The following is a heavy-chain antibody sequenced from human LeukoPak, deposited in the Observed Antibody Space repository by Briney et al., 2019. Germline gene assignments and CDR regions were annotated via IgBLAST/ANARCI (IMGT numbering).Heavy chain of an antibody. CDR2: MNPNSGNT. CDR1: GYTFTSCD. D-gene: IGHD3-3*01. J-gene: IGHJ4*02. V-gene: IGHV1-8*03. CDR3: ARGSPSYYDFWTPLDY. Sequence: ASVKVSCKASGYTFTSCDINWVRQATGQGLEWMGWMNPNSGNTGYAQKFQGRVTIIRNTSISTAYMELSSLRSEDTAVYYCARGSPSYYDFWTPLDYWGQGTLVTVSS.